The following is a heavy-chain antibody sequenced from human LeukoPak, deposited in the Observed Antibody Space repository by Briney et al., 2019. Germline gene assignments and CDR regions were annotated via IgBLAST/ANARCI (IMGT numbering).Heavy chain of an antibody. D-gene: IGHD3-16*02. Sequence: GASVKVSCKASGYTFTGYYMHWVRQAPGQGLEWMGWINPNSGGTNYAQKFQGRVTMTRDTSISTAYMELSRLRSDDTAVYYCARVYYDYAWGSYRFDYWGQGTLVTVSS. CDR2: INPNSGGT. J-gene: IGHJ4*02. CDR3: ARVYYDYAWGSYRFDY. V-gene: IGHV1-2*02. CDR1: GYTFTGYY.